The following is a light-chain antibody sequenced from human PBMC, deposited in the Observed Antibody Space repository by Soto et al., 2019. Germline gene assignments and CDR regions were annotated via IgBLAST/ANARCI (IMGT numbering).Light chain of an antibody. CDR3: LLSYSGALYV. V-gene: IGLV7-46*01. J-gene: IGLJ1*01. CDR1: TXAVTSGHY. Sequence: QAVVTQDPSLTVSPGGTVTLTCGSSTXAVTSGHYPYWFQQKPGQAPRTLIYDTSNKHSWTPARFSGSLLGGKAALTLSGAQPEDEAEYYCLLSYSGALYVFGTGTKVTVL. CDR2: DTS.